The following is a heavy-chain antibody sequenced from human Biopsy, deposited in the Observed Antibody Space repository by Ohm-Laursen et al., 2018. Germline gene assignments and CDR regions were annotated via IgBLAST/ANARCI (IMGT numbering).Heavy chain of an antibody. CDR2: MSPNIGNT. Sequence: SVNVSCKASVYTFTSHDINWVRQATDQGPEWMGWMSPNIGNTVYAQRFQDRVTMTSDTSTGTAYMELTSLTSDDTAVYFCARWETTLRRSLDSWGQGTLVAVSS. J-gene: IGHJ4*02. D-gene: IGHD1-26*01. V-gene: IGHV1-8*01. CDR1: VYTFTSHD. CDR3: ARWETTLRRSLDS.